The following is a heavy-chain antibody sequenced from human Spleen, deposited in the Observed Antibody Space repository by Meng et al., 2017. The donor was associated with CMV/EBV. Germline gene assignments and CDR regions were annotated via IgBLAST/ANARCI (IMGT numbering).Heavy chain of an antibody. Sequence: GGSLRLSCAASGFIFGTYNMYWVRQAPGKGLEWVSVISSGSTYIYYADSMKGRFTVPRDNAKNSLYLQMDSLRGEDTAVYYCARGWRGDFWSGYLRTLDFWGQGTLVTVSS. CDR3: ARGWRGDFWSGYLRTLDF. CDR1: GFIFGTYN. D-gene: IGHD3-3*01. V-gene: IGHV3-21*01. J-gene: IGHJ4*02. CDR2: ISSGSTYI.